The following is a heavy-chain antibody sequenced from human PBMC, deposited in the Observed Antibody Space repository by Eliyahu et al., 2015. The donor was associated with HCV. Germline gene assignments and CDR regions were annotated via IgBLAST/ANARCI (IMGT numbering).Heavy chain of an antibody. CDR3: ARGSAIFPYAMDA. CDR1: GVSVGNGPXY. CDR2: IFTSGTT. Sequence: QVQLHQSGPRLVKPSQTLSLSCTVSGVSVGNGPXYWXWVRQPAGKGLEWIGRIFTSGTTNYNPSLQSRVSISSDTSSNQFSLILNSVTAADAATYFCARGSAIFPYAMDAWAQGTTVTVSS. V-gene: IGHV4-61*02. J-gene: IGHJ6*02. D-gene: IGHD2-2*01.